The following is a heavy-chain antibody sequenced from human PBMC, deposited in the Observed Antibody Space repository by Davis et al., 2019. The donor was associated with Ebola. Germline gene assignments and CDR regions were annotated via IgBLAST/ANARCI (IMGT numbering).Heavy chain of an antibody. Sequence: SCKASGYTFTSYYMHWVRQAPGKGLVWVSGITPSGGVTTYADSVKGRFTISRDNAKNTVYLQMNSLRAEDTAVYYCAGELRGFDYWGQGTLVTVSS. CDR1: GYTFTSYY. D-gene: IGHD4-17*01. CDR3: AGELRGFDY. V-gene: IGHV3-74*01. J-gene: IGHJ4*02. CDR2: ITPSGGVT.